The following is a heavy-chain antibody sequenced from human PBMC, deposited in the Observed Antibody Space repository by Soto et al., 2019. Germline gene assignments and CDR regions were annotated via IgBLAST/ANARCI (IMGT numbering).Heavy chain of an antibody. J-gene: IGHJ5*02. CDR2: VLPIFGTA. CDR1: GGTFSSYA. D-gene: IGHD6-19*01. CDR3: ARDRFERAVAGQGGINWFDP. V-gene: IGHV1-69*01. Sequence: QVQLVQSGAEVKKPGSSVKVSCKASGGTFSSYAIIWVRQAPGQGLEWMGGVLPIFGTANYAQKFQGRVTITADESTSTAYRELSSLRSEDTAVYYCARDRFERAVAGQGGINWFDPWGQGTLVTVSS.